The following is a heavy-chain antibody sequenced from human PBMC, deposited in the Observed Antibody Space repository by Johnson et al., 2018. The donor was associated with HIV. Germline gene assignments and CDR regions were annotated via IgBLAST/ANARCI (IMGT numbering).Heavy chain of an antibody. CDR3: ARDRFPYYDFWSGYYRGAFDI. V-gene: IGHV3-66*02. D-gene: IGHD3-3*01. CDR1: GFTFSSYW. Sequence: VQLVESGGGLVKPGGSLRLSCAASGFTFSSYWMSWVRQAPGKGLEWVSVIYSGGNTYYADSVKGRFTLSSDKFKNTLYLQMNSLRAEDTAVYYCARDRFPYYDFWSGYYRGAFDIWGQGTMVTVSS. CDR2: IYSGGNT. J-gene: IGHJ3*02.